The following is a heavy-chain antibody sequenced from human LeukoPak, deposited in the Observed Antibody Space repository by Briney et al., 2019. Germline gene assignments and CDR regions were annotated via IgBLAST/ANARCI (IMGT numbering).Heavy chain of an antibody. CDR1: GYTFTKYL. CDR3: ARTLNYYGSGSYGY. V-gene: IGHV1-69*05. Sequence: SVKVSCKTSGYTFTKYLIHWVRQAPGQGLEWMGGIIPIFGTANYAQKFQGRVTITTDESTSTAYMELSSLRSEDTAVYYCARTLNYYGSGSYGYWGQGTLVTVSS. CDR2: IIPIFGTA. D-gene: IGHD3-10*01. J-gene: IGHJ4*02.